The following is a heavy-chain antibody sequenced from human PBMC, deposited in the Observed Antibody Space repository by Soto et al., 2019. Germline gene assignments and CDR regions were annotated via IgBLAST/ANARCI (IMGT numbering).Heavy chain of an antibody. D-gene: IGHD3-10*01. J-gene: IGHJ4*02. CDR1: GYTLTELS. V-gene: IGHV1-24*01. CDR2: FDPEDGET. CDR3: ETVTLPLLGLGGAPRYSFNY. Sequence: ASVKVSCKVSGYTLTELSMHWVRQAPGKGLEWMGGFDPEDGETIYAQKFQGRVTMTEDTSTDTAYMELSSLRSEDTAVYYCETVTLPLLGLGGAPRYSFNYGGKETRVTVSS.